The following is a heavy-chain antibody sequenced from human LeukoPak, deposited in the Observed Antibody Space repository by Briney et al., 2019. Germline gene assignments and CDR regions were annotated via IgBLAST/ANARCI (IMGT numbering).Heavy chain of an antibody. CDR2: ISYDGSNE. J-gene: IGHJ4*02. CDR1: GFTFSNHA. V-gene: IGHV3-30-3*01. D-gene: IGHD3-9*01. CDR3: ARESLTRPPGCFDY. Sequence: GGSLRLSCAASGFTFSNHAMHWVRQAPGKGLEWVAQWVTLISYDGSNEHYADSVKGRFTISRDVSKNTLYLEMKSLRVEDTAVYYCARESLTRPPGCFDYWGQGTLVTVSS.